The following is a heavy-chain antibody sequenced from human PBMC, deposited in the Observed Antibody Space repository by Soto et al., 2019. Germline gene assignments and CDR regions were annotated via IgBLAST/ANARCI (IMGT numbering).Heavy chain of an antibody. D-gene: IGHD5-18*01. V-gene: IGHV3-23*01. CDR3: AKGLRYSYGSGYFDY. CDR2: ISGSGGST. Sequence: PGGSLRLSCAASGFTFSSYAMSWVRQAPGKGLEWVSAISGSGGSTYYADSVKGRFTISRDNSKNTLYLQMNSLRAEDTAVYYCAKGLRYSYGSGYFDYWGQGTLVTVSS. J-gene: IGHJ4*02. CDR1: GFTFSSYA.